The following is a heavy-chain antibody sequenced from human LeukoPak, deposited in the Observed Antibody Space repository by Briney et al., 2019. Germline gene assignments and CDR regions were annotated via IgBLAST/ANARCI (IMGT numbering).Heavy chain of an antibody. CDR3: ARHICFGDGDKRGFDY. D-gene: IGHD3-3*01. CDR2: ISHSGST. Sequence: SETLSLTCTVSRGSITTYNYCWGWFRQPPGKGLGWIASISHSGSTNYNPSLQSRVTISVDTSKHHFSLMLKSVSAEDTAVYRCARHICFGDGDKRGFDYWGQGTLVTVSS. CDR1: RGSITTYNYC. J-gene: IGHJ4*02. V-gene: IGHV4-39*01.